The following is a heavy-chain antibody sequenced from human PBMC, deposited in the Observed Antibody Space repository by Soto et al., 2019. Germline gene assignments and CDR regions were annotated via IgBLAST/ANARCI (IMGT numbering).Heavy chain of an antibody. D-gene: IGHD1-26*01. J-gene: IGHJ6*03. V-gene: IGHV3-23*01. CDR3: AKEVGPAFYMDV. CDR2: IGGSGGTT. CDR1: GFTFSSYA. Sequence: GGSLRLSCAASGFTFSSYAMRWVRQAPGKGLEWVSAIGGSGGTTYYADSVKGRFTISRDNSKNTLYLQMNSLRAEDTAVYYCAKEVGPAFYMDVWSIGTSVTVSS.